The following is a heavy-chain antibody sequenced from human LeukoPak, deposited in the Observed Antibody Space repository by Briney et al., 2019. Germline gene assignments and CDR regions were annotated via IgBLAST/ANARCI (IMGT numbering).Heavy chain of an antibody. CDR1: GFTFSDYY. CDR2: ISSSSDAI. Sequence: GGSLSLSCAASGFTFSDYYMSWIRQAPGKGPEWLSYISSSSDAIYYADSVRGRFTISRDNAKNSLYLQMNSLRDEDTAVYYCARAMRSGYDYWGQGTLVTVSS. D-gene: IGHD5-12*01. V-gene: IGHV3-11*04. J-gene: IGHJ4*02. CDR3: ARAMRSGYDY.